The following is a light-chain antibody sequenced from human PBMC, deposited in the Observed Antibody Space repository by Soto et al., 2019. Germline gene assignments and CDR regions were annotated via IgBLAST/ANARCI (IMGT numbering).Light chain of an antibody. CDR1: QSVSSY. CDR2: DVS. V-gene: IGKV3-11*01. J-gene: IGKJ4*01. CDR3: QQRSTWPPDLT. Sequence: EVVLTQSPATLSLSPGERATLSCRASQSVSSYLAWYQHKPGQAPRLLIYDVSNRAPGVPARFSGSGSGTDFTLTITSLDPEDFVVYYCQQRSTWPPDLTFGGGTKVEIK.